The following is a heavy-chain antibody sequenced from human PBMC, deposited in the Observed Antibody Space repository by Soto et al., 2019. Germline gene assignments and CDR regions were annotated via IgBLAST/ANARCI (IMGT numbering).Heavy chain of an antibody. CDR1: GYTFTSYG. Sequence: SVKVSCKASGYTFTSYGISWVRRAPVQGLEWMGWISAYNGNTNYAQKLQGRVTMTTDTSTSTAYMELRSLRSDDTAVYYCARDPYIARAAAGTSAWFDPWGQGTLVTVSS. CDR3: ARDPYIARAAAGTSAWFDP. J-gene: IGHJ5*02. V-gene: IGHV1-18*01. D-gene: IGHD6-13*01. CDR2: ISAYNGNT.